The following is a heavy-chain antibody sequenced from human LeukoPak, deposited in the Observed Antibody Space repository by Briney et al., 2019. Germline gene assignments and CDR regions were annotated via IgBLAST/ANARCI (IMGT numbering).Heavy chain of an antibody. D-gene: IGHD3-22*01. Sequence: GGSLRLSCAASGFTVSSNYMSWVRQAPGKRLEWVSVTYSGGSTYYADSVKDRFTISRDNSKNTLYLQMNSLRVEDTAVYYCAREVVYDSSGTDAFDIWGQGTMVTVSS. CDR1: GFTVSSNY. CDR2: TYSGGST. CDR3: AREVVYDSSGTDAFDI. V-gene: IGHV3-66*01. J-gene: IGHJ3*02.